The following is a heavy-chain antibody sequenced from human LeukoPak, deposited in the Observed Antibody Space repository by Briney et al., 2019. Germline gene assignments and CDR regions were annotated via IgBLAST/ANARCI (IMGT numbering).Heavy chain of an antibody. CDR1: GGSISSGSYY. Sequence: SETLSLTCTVSGGSISSGSYYWGWIRQPPGTGLEWIGSIYYGGTTYYNPSLKRRVTISVDTSKNQFSLRLSSVTAADTAVYYCARHINSWENWFDPWGQGTLVTVSS. CDR2: IYYGGTT. V-gene: IGHV4-39*01. CDR3: ARHINSWENWFDP. J-gene: IGHJ5*02. D-gene: IGHD6-13*01.